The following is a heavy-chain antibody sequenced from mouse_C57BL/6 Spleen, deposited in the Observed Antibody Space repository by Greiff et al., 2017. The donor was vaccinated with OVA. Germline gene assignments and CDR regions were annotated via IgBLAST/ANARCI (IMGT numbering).Heavy chain of an antibody. V-gene: IGHV5-17*01. CDR1: GFTFSDYG. J-gene: IGHJ4*01. D-gene: IGHD1-1*01. Sequence: EVQLVESGGGLVKPGGSLKLSCAASGFTFSDYGMHWVRQAPEQGLEWVAYISSGSSTIYYADTVKGRFTLTRDNAKNTPFLQMTSLRSEDTAMYYYANAVGTVVAAYYDAMDYWGQGTSVTVSS. CDR2: ISSGSSTI. CDR3: ANAVGTVVAAYYDAMDY.